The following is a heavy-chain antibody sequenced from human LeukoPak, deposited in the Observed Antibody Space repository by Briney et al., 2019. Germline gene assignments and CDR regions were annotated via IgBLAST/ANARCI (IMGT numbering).Heavy chain of an antibody. V-gene: IGHV4-4*02. CDR3: ASVNDYGDPLPRYMDV. CDR1: GGSISSSNW. CDR2: IYHSGST. Sequence: SETLSLTCAVSGGSISSSNWWSWVRQPPGKGLEWIGEIYHSGSTNYNPSLKSRVTISVDKSKNQFSLKLSSVTAADTAVYYCASVNDYGDPLPRYMDVWGKGTAVTVSS. D-gene: IGHD4-17*01. J-gene: IGHJ6*03.